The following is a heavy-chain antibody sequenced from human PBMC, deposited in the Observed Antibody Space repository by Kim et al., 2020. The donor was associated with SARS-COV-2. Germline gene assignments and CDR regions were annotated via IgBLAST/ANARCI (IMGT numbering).Heavy chain of an antibody. Sequence: GGSLRLSCAASGFTFSSYGMHWVRQAPGKGLEWVAVISYDGSNKYYADSVKGRFTISRDNSKNTLYLQMNSLRAEDTAVYYCAKDWAGAGATTAFDYWGQGTLVTVSP. V-gene: IGHV3-30*18. CDR3: AKDWAGAGATTAFDY. CDR2: ISYDGSNK. D-gene: IGHD1-26*01. CDR1: GFTFSSYG. J-gene: IGHJ4*02.